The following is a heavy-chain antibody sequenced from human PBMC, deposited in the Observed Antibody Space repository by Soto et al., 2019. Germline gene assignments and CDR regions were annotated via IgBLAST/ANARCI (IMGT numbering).Heavy chain of an antibody. CDR3: ARDSDCHSTSCFFPPHV. CDR2: ISGGGSYI. D-gene: IGHD2-2*01. Sequence: PGGSLRLSCVVSGLTFSSYAMSWFRQVPGKGLEWVSGISGGGSYIFYADSVQGRFSISRDNPKNSLFLEMNSLRVEDTAVYYCARDSDCHSTSCFFPPHVWGQGTTVTVSS. V-gene: IGHV3-21*06. J-gene: IGHJ6*02. CDR1: GLTFSSYA.